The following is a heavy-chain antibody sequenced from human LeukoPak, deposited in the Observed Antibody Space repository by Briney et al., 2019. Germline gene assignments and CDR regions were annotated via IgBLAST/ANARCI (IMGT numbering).Heavy chain of an antibody. V-gene: IGHV3-21*01. CDR2: ISSSSSYI. D-gene: IGHD3-22*01. J-gene: IGHJ6*03. CDR3: ARTPKTYYYDSSGYYDYYYMDV. CDR1: GFTFSSYS. Sequence: TGGSLRLSCAASGFTFSSYSMNWVRQAPGKGLEWVSSISSSSSYIYYADSVKGRFTISRDNAKNSLYLQMNSLRAEDTAVYYCARTPKTYYYDSSGYYDYYYMDVWGKGTTVTVSS.